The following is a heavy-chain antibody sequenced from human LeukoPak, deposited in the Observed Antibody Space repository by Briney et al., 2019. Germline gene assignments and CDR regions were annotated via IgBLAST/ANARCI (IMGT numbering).Heavy chain of an antibody. D-gene: IGHD4-23*01. J-gene: IGHJ6*02. CDR3: VRGNSHYGMDV. V-gene: IGHV1-8*02. Sequence: ASVKVSCKASGYKFTSYGITWVRQAPGQGLEWMGWVNPNSGYTGSVQKFQGRVTMTRDTYIDTAYMELSSLRSDDTAVYYCVRGNSHYGMDVWGQGTTVTVSS. CDR2: VNPNSGYT. CDR1: GYKFTSYG.